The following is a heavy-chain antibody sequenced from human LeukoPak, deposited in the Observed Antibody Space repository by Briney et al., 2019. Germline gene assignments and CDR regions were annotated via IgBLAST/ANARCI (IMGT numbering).Heavy chain of an antibody. D-gene: IGHD2-2*02. Sequence: PSETLSLTCAVSGYSISSGYYWGWIRQPPGKGLEWIGSIYHSGSTYYNPSLKSRVTISVDTSKNQFSLKLSSVTAADTAVYYCARQGYCGSTSCYKGGGSYFDYWGQGTLVTVSS. CDR2: IYHSGST. V-gene: IGHV4-38-2*01. CDR3: ARQGYCGSTSCYKGGGSYFDY. J-gene: IGHJ4*02. CDR1: GYSISSGYY.